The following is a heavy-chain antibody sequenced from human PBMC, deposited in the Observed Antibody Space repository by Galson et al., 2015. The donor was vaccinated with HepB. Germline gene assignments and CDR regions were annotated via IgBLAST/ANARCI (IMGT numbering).Heavy chain of an antibody. Sequence: ETLSLTCTVSGGSISSSSYYWGWIRQPPGKGLAWIGSIYYSGSAYYNPSLKSRVTISVDTSKNQFSLKLSSVTAADTAVYYCSRHHFRGWDRLIFGYWGQGTLVTVSS. J-gene: IGHJ4*02. D-gene: IGHD1-26*01. V-gene: IGHV4-39*01. CDR3: SRHHFRGWDRLIFGY. CDR2: IYYSGSA. CDR1: GGSISSSSYY.